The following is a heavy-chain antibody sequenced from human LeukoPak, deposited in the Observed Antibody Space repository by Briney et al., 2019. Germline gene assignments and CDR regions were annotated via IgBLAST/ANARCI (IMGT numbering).Heavy chain of an antibody. V-gene: IGHV3-53*04. J-gene: IGHJ4*02. CDR1: GFTASSNY. Sequence: ETGGSLRLSCAASGFTASSNYMTWVRPAPGKGLEWVSVIYSGGSTYYADSVKGRFTISRHNSKNTLYLQMNSLRAEDTAVYYCARADTSSGYYPINWGQGTLVTVSS. D-gene: IGHD3-22*01. CDR2: IYSGGST. CDR3: ARADTSSGYYPIN.